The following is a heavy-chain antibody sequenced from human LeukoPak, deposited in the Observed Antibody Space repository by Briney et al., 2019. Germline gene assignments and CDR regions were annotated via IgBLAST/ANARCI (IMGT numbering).Heavy chain of an antibody. D-gene: IGHD6-19*01. CDR3: ARAYTGYSSGWLI. CDR1: GFTFSDYY. J-gene: IGHJ4*02. Sequence: PGGSLRLSCAASGFTFSDYYMSWIRQAPGKGLEWVSYISSSSSYTNYADSVKGRFTISRDNAKNSLYLQMNSLRAEDTAVYYCARAYTGYSSGWLIWGQGTLVTVSS. CDR2: ISSSSSYT. V-gene: IGHV3-11*06.